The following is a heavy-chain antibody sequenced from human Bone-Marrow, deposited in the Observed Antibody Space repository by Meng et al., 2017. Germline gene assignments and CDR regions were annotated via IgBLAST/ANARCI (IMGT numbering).Heavy chain of an antibody. J-gene: IGHJ4*02. CDR2: INPNSGGT. Sequence: ASVKVSCKASGYTFTGYYMHWVRQAPGQGLEWMGRINPNSGGTNYAQKFQGRVTMTRDTSISTAYMELSRLRSDDTAVYYCARAGHSSSWYLYFDYWGQGTLVTVSS. D-gene: IGHD6-13*01. CDR3: ARAGHSSSWYLYFDY. V-gene: IGHV1-2*06. CDR1: GYTFTGYY.